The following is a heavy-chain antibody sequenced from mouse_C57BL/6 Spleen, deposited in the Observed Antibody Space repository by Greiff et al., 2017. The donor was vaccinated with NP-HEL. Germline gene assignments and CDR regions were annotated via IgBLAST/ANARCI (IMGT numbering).Heavy chain of an antibody. CDR3: ALEGGLLPPYYFDY. D-gene: IGHD2-3*01. V-gene: IGHV14-3*01. CDR1: GFNIKNTY. J-gene: IGHJ2*01. CDR2: IDPANGNT. Sequence: EVQRVESVAELVRPGASVKLSCTASGFNIKNTYMHWVKQRPEQGLEWIGRIDPANGNTKYAPKFQGKATITADTSSNTAYLQLSCLTSEDTAIYYCALEGGLLPPYYFDYWGQGTTLTVSS.